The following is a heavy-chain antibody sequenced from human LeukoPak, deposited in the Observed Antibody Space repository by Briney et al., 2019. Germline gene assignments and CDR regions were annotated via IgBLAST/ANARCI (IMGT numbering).Heavy chain of an antibody. CDR3: AQSYDSSGYGY. J-gene: IGHJ4*02. CDR2: ISGSGGST. CDR1: GFTFDNYA. Sequence: GGSLRLSCAASGFTFDNYAMTWVRQAPGKGLEWVSGISGSGGSTFYPDSVRGRFTISRDNSKNTLYLQMNSLRAEDTAVYYCAQSYDSSGYGYWGRGTLVTVSS. V-gene: IGHV3-23*01. D-gene: IGHD3-22*01.